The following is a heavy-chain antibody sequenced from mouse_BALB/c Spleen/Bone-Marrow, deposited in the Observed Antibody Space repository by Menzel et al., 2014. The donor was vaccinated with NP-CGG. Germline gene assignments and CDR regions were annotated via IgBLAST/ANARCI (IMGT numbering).Heavy chain of an antibody. CDR2: IRNKANGYTT. CDR3: ARDDYYAMYY. V-gene: IGHV7-3*02. CDR1: GFTFTDYY. Sequence: EVHLVESGGGLVQPGGSLRLSCATSGFTFTDYYMSWVRQPPGKALEWLGFIRNKANGYTTEYSASVKGRFTISGDNSQSILYLQMNTLRAEYSATYYCARDDYYAMYYCGQGTSFTLSS. J-gene: IGHJ4*01.